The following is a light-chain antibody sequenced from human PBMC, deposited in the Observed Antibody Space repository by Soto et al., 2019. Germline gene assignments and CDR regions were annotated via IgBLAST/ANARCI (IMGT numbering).Light chain of an antibody. CDR3: CSYAGSGTDNYV. V-gene: IGLV2-23*01. Sequence: QSVLTQPASVAGSPGQSITSSCTWTSSDIGTYNLVSWYQHYPGKAPKLMIYEGIKRPSGVSNRFSGSKSGNTAFLTISGLQAEDEADYYCCSYAGSGTDNYVFGSGTKVTVL. CDR1: SSDIGTYNL. CDR2: EGI. J-gene: IGLJ1*01.